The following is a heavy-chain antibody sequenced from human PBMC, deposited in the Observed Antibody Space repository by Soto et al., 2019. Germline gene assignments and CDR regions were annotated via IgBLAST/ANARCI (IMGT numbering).Heavy chain of an antibody. V-gene: IGHV3-23*01. CDR1: GFTFSSYA. D-gene: IGHD3-22*01. J-gene: IGHJ3*02. Sequence: EVQILESGGGLVQPGWSLRLSCAASGFTFSSYAMYWVRQAPGKGLAWGSGISDSGTGTYYADSVKCRFTISRDNSKNTVYLQMKSLRAEDTAVYYCAKDHTVVIRDAFDIWGQGTMVNVSS. CDR3: AKDHTVVIRDAFDI. CDR2: ISDSGTGT.